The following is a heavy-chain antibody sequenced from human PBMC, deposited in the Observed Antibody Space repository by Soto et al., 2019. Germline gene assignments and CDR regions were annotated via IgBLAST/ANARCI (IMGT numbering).Heavy chain of an antibody. Sequence: GASVKVSCKASGYTFTGYYMHWVRQAPGQGLEWMGWINPNSGGTNYAQKFQGRVTMTRDTSISTAYMELSRLRSDDTAVYYCARDEKFPYGGYYYYGMDVWGQGTTVTVSS. J-gene: IGHJ6*02. CDR2: INPNSGGT. CDR1: GYTFTGYY. V-gene: IGHV1-2*02. D-gene: IGHD4-17*01. CDR3: ARDEKFPYGGYYYYGMDV.